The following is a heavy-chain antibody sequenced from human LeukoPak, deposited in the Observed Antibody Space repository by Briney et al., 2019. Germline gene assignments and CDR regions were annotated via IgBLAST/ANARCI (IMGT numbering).Heavy chain of an antibody. J-gene: IGHJ4*02. CDR2: ISAYNGNT. V-gene: IGHV1-18*01. D-gene: IGHD3-3*01. CDR3: ARAPPEARDFWSGYYPFDY. Sequence: GASVKVSCKASGYTFTSYGISWVRQAPGQGLEWMGWISAYNGNTNYVQKLQGRVTMTTDTSTSTAYMELRSLRSDDTAVYYCARAPPEARDFWSGYYPFDYWGQGTLVTVSS. CDR1: GYTFTSYG.